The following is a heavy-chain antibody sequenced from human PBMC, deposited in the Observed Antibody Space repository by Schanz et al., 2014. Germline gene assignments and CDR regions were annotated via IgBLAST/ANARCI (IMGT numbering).Heavy chain of an antibody. CDR2: IWHDGSNT. V-gene: IGHV3-33*01. CDR1: GFTFSNYG. D-gene: IGHD1-26*01. CDR3: TRGTSGSYDTNFDY. J-gene: IGHJ4*02. Sequence: QVQLVESGGGVVQPGRSLRLSCTASGFTFSNYGMHWVRQAPGKGLEWVAVIWHDGSNTEYVDSVRGRFTISRDDSKNTVYLQMNSLTAEDTAVYYCTRGTSGSYDTNFDYWGQGTLVTVSS.